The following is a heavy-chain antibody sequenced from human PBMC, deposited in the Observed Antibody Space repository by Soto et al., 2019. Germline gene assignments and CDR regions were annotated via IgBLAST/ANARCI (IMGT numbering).Heavy chain of an antibody. CDR3: ASARPIGLRFDP. CDR1: GGTFSSYA. V-gene: IGHV1-69*01. CDR2: LIPIFGTA. J-gene: IGHJ5*02. Sequence: QVQLVQSGAEVKKPGSSVKVSCKASGGTFSSYAISWVRQAPGPGLEWMGGLIPIFGTANNAQKFQGRVTINADESTSTDYMELRSLRSEDTAVYYCASARPIGLRFDPWGQGTLVTVSS. D-gene: IGHD2-21*01.